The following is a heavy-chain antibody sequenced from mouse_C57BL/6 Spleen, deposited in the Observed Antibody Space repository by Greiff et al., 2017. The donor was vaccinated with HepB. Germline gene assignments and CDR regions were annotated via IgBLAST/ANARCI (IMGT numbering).Heavy chain of an antibody. Sequence: QVQLQQPGAELVMPGASVKLSCKASGYTFTSYWMHWVKQRPGQGLEWIGEIDPSDSYTNYNQKFKGKSTLTVDKSSSTAYMQLSSLTSEDSAVYYCARSNSGYDAMDYWGQGTSVTVSS. CDR1: GYTFTSYW. V-gene: IGHV1-69*01. D-gene: IGHD3-2*02. J-gene: IGHJ4*01. CDR3: ARSNSGYDAMDY. CDR2: IDPSDSYT.